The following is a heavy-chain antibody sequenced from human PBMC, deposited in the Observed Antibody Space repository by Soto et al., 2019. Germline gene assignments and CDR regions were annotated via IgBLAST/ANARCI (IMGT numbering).Heavy chain of an antibody. D-gene: IGHD3-10*01. J-gene: IGHJ4*02. CDR3: ESSYGSGYRAFDY. CDR2: VNPILSMS. CDR1: GDTFNFYS. V-gene: IGHV1-69*02. Sequence: QVQLVQSGAEVKRPGSSVKVSCKASGDTFNFYSINWVRQAPGVGLEWVGRVNPILSMSNYAQRFQGRVTMTADKSMSTDYMELRSLRSDDTAIYYCESSYGSGYRAFDYGGQGALITVSS.